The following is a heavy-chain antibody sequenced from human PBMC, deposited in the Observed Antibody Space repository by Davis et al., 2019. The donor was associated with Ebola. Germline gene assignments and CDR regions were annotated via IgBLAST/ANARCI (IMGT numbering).Heavy chain of an antibody. D-gene: IGHD4-11*01. Sequence: GESLKISCAASGVTFSESWMAWVRQAPGKGLEWVANMLHDGREKYSAGPVKGRLNISRDNARNSFYLQMNSLRVEDTAVYYCARDNYWKLDYWGQGILVTVSS. J-gene: IGHJ4*02. CDR3: ARDNYWKLDY. CDR2: MLHDGREK. V-gene: IGHV3-7*01. CDR1: GVTFSESW.